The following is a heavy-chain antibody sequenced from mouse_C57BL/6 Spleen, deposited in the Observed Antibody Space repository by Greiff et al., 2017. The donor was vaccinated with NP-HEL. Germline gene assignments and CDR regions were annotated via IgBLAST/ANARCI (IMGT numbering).Heavy chain of an antibody. Sequence: VQLQQSGPELVKPGDSVKISCKASGYSFTGYFMNWVMQSHGKSLEWIGRINPYNGGTFYNQKFKGKATLTVDKSSSTAHMELRSLTSEDSAVYYCARFDYAFAYWGQGTLVTVSA. CDR1: GYSFTGYF. CDR2: INPYNGGT. CDR3: ARFDYAFAY. V-gene: IGHV1-20*01. D-gene: IGHD2-4*01. J-gene: IGHJ3*01.